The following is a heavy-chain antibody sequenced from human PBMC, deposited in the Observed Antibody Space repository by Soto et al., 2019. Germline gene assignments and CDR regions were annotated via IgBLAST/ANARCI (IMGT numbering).Heavy chain of an antibody. Sequence: QVQLVESGGGVVQPGRSLRLSCAASGFTFSSYAMHWVRQAPGKGLEWVAVISYDGNKKYYADSVKGRFTISRDKSKNTLYVQMNGMSFEDTAVYYCARECVYSRSWPFEYWGQGTLVTVSS. J-gene: IGHJ4*02. D-gene: IGHD1-26*01. CDR1: GFTFSSYA. V-gene: IGHV3-30-3*01. CDR3: ARECVYSRSWPFEY. CDR2: ISYDGNKK.